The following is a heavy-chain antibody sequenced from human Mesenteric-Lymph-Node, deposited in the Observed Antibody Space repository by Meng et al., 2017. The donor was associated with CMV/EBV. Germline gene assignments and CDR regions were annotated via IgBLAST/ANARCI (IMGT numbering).Heavy chain of an antibody. Sequence: LSCAASGFTFNHYYMSWIRQAPGEGLEWVSYITTGGSSIYYADSVKGRFTISRDNSKNTLYLQMNSLRTEDTAIYYCARKGLDAFDIWGQGTMVTVSS. CDR3: ARKGLDAFDI. CDR2: ITTGGSSI. J-gene: IGHJ3*02. V-gene: IGHV3-11*04. CDR1: GFTFNHYY.